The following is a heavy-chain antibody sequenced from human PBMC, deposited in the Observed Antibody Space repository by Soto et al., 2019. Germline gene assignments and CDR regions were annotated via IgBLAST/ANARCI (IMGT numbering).Heavy chain of an antibody. V-gene: IGHV1-24*01. CDR3: ATVRPDDNSSSPALGDY. CDR2: FDPEDGET. D-gene: IGHD6-13*01. CDR1: GYTLTELS. Sequence: GASVKVSCKVSGYTLTELSMHWVRQAPGKGLEWMGGFDPEDGETIYAQKFQGRVTMTEDTSTDTAYMELSSLRSEDTAVYYCATVRPDDNSSSPALGDYWGQGTLVTVSS. J-gene: IGHJ4*02.